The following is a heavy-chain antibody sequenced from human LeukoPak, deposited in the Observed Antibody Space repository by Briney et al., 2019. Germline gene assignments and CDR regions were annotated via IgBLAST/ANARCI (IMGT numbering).Heavy chain of an antibody. J-gene: IGHJ4*02. CDR3: ARVGDSGSYFYDY. D-gene: IGHD1-26*01. CDR2: FDPEDGET. Sequence: ASVKVSCKVSGYTLTELSMHWVRQAPGKGLEWMGGFDPEDGETIYAQKLQGRVTMTTDTSTSTAYMELRSLRSDDTAVYYCARVGDSGSYFYDYWGQGTLVTVSS. V-gene: IGHV1-24*01. CDR1: GYTLTELS.